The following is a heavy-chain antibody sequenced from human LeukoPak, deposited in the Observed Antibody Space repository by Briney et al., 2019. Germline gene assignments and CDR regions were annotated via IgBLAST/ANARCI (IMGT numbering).Heavy chain of an antibody. J-gene: IGHJ4*02. V-gene: IGHV1-69*13. Sequence: EASVKVSCKASGGTFSSYAISWVRQAPGQGLEWMGGIIPIFGTANYAQKFQGRVTITADEPTRTAYMELTYVRSDDTAVYYCTIIPNVILFTHYFEYWGQGTLVTVSS. CDR1: GGTFSSYA. CDR2: IIPIFGTA. CDR3: TIIPNVILFTHYFEY. D-gene: IGHD2-21*01.